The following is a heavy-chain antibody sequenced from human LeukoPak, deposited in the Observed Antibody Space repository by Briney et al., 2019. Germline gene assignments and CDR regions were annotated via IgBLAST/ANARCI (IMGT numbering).Heavy chain of an antibody. CDR2: IYTSGST. CDR1: GGSISSYY. V-gene: IGHV4-4*07. CDR3: ARAAKGKYYDFWSGYYGTLGPWYFDL. J-gene: IGHJ2*01. D-gene: IGHD3-3*01. Sequence: SETLSLTCTVSGGSISSYYWSWIRQPAGKGLEWIGRIYTSGSTNYNPSLKSRVTMSVDTSKNQFSLKLSSVTAADTAVYYCARAAKGKYYDFWSGYYGTLGPWYFDLWGRGTLVTVSS.